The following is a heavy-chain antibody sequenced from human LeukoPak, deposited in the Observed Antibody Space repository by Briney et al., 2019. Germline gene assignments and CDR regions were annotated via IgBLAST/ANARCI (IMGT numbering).Heavy chain of an antibody. J-gene: IGHJ4*02. CDR1: GGSISSYY. CDR3: ARFSYENVIDY. CDR2: IYYSGST. D-gene: IGHD3-16*01. V-gene: IGHV4-59*01. Sequence: SETLSLTCTVSGGSISSYYWSRIRQPPGKGLEWIGYIYYSGSTNYNPSLKSRVTISVDTSKNQFSLKLSSVTAADTAVYYCARFSYENVIDYWGQGTLVTVSS.